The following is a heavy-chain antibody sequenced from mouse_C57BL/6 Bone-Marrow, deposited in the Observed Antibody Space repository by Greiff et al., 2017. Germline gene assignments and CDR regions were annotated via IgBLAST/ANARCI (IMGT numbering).Heavy chain of an antibody. CDR3: AREDYYGPYWYFDV. Sequence: QVQLQQPGAELVRPGSSVKLSCKASGYTFTSYWMDWVKQRPGQGLEWIGNIYPSDSETHYNQKFKDKATLTVDKSSSTAYMQLSSLTSEDSVVYYCAREDYYGPYWYFDVWGTGTTVTVSS. CDR1: GYTFTSYW. D-gene: IGHD1-1*01. V-gene: IGHV1-61*01. CDR2: IYPSDSET. J-gene: IGHJ1*03.